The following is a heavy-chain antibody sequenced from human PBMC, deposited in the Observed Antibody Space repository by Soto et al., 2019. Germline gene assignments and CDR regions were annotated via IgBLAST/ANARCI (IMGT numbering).Heavy chain of an antibody. V-gene: IGHV1-18*01. CDR2: ISTFNSHT. CDR3: ERCPLDYPIPDFDY. D-gene: IGHD2-8*01. CDR1: GYTFTSYG. Sequence: QVQLLQSGAEVKKPGASVKVSCKASGYTFTSYGISWVRQAPGQGLEWMGWISTFNSHTDYAQKVQGRVAMTTDRSTGTAYMELRSLRSDDTAVYYCERCPLDYPIPDFDYWGQGTLVTVSS. J-gene: IGHJ4*02.